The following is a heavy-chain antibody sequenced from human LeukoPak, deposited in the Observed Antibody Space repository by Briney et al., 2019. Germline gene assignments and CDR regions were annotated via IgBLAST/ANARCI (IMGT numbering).Heavy chain of an antibody. Sequence: ASVKVSCKAFGYTFTRYYMHWVRQAPGQGPEWMGVISPSGGSTTYAQKFQGRVTLTRDMSTSTDYLELSSLRSEDTAVYYCARNNWFDAWGQGTLVTVSS. J-gene: IGHJ5*02. CDR3: ARNNWFDA. V-gene: IGHV1-46*01. CDR1: GYTFTRYY. CDR2: ISPSGGST.